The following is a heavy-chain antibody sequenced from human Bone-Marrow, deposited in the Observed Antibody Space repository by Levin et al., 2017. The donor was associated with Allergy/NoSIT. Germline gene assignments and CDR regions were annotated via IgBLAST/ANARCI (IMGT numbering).Heavy chain of an antibody. CDR2: MSGSGGRT. V-gene: IGHV3-23*01. CDR1: GFTFSRYA. Sequence: VASVKVSCAASGFTFSRYAMAWVRQAPGQGLEWVSGMSGSGGRTVYADSVKGRFTISRDNSKNIMYLQMNSLRVEDTALYYCAREDNWNYDYWGQGTLVTVSS. D-gene: IGHD1-7*01. CDR3: AREDNWNYDY. J-gene: IGHJ4*02.